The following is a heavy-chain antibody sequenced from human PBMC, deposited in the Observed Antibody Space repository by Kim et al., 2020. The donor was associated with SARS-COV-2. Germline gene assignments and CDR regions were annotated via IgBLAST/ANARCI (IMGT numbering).Heavy chain of an antibody. D-gene: IGHD1-26*01. J-gene: IGHJ4*02. V-gene: IGHV3-66*02. Sequence: GGSLRLSCAASGFTVSSNYMSWVRQAPGKGLEWVSVIYSGGSTYYADSVKGRFTISRDNSKNTLYLQMNSLGAEDTAVYYCARTPSGSYSLLSYFDYWGQGTLVTVSS. CDR3: ARTPSGSYSLLSYFDY. CDR2: IYSGGST. CDR1: GFTVSSNY.